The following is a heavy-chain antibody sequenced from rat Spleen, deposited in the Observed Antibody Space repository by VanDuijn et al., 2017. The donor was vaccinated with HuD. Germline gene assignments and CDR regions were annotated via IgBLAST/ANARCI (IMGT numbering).Heavy chain of an antibody. V-gene: IGHV5-17*01. J-gene: IGHJ1*01. CDR2: IIYDGSST. D-gene: IGHD1-2*01. Sequence: EVQLVESGGGLVQPGRSLKLSCAASGFTFSDYAMAWVRQAPKKGLEWVATIIYDGSSTYYRDSVKGRFTISRDNAKSTLYLQMDRLRSEDTATDYCARLGDYSSPYWYFDFWGPVTMVTVSS. CDR1: GFTFSDYA. CDR3: ARLGDYSSPYWYFDF.